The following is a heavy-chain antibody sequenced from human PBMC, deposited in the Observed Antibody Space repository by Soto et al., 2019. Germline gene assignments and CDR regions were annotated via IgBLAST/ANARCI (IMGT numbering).Heavy chain of an antibody. D-gene: IGHD1-26*01. CDR1: GFTFSNYG. CDR3: AKKSGVGATWYFDY. J-gene: IGHJ4*02. Sequence: EVQLLESGGGLVQPGGSLRLSRAASGFTFSNYGMSWVRQAPGKGLEWVSALPEIGTNTYYADSVKGRFTISRDNSKNTLFLQINNLRAEDTAVYYCAKKSGVGATWYFDYWGQGTLVTVSS. V-gene: IGHV3-23*01. CDR2: LPEIGTNT.